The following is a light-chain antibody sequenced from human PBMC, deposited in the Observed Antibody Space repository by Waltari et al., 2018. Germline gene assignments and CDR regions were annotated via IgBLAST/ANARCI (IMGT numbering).Light chain of an antibody. Sequence: QPALTQPASVSGSPGQSISISCTGTSNDIGNSNHVCWYQQHPGKVPKLIIYEVTKRPSGISDRFSGSKSGNTASLTISGLQAEDEADYYCLSYASSITFVFGGGTK. CDR2: EVT. CDR1: SNDIGNSNH. CDR3: LSYASSITFV. J-gene: IGLJ2*01. V-gene: IGLV2-23*02.